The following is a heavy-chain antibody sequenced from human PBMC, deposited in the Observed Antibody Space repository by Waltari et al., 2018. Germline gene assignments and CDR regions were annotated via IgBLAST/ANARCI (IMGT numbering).Heavy chain of an antibody. V-gene: IGHV4-34*01. J-gene: IGHJ4*02. CDR3: ARDAIVGATNFDY. D-gene: IGHD1-26*01. Sequence: QVQLQQWGAGLLKPSETLSLTCAVYGGSFSGYYWSWIRQPPGKGLEWIGEINQSASTNATPSRKSRVTISVDTSKNQFSLKLSSVTAADTAVYYCARDAIVGATNFDYWGQGTLVTVSS. CDR2: INQSAST. CDR1: GGSFSGYY.